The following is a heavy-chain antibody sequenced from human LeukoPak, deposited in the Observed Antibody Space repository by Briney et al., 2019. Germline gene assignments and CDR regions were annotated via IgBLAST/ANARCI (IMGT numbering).Heavy chain of an antibody. J-gene: IGHJ3*02. CDR1: GYTFTSYY. D-gene: IGHD2-15*01. CDR3: AREAVLGYCSGGSCYYDAFDI. V-gene: IGHV1-46*01. CDR2: INPSGGST. Sequence: ASVKVSCKASGYTFTSYYMHWVRQAPGQGLEWMGIINPSGGSTSYAQKFQGRVTMTRDMSTSTVYMELSSLRSEDTAVYYCAREAVLGYCSGGSCYYDAFDIWGQGTMVTVSS.